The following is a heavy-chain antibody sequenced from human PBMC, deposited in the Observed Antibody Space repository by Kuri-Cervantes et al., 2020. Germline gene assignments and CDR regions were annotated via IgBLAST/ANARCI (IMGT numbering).Heavy chain of an antibody. CDR3: ARLYPIVVVPAAIYGMDV. J-gene: IGHJ6*02. CDR1: GYTFTSYG. D-gene: IGHD2-2*01. CDR2: ISVYNGNT. Sequence: ASVKVSCKASGYTFTSYGISWVRQAPGQGLEWMGWISVYNGNTNYAQKLQGRVTMTRNTSISTAYMELSSLRSEDTAVYYCARLYPIVVVPAAIYGMDVWGQGTTVTVSS. V-gene: IGHV1-18*01.